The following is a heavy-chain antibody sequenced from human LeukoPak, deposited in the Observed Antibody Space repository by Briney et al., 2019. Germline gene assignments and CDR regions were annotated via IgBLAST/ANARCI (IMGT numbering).Heavy chain of an antibody. D-gene: IGHD4-17*01. CDR3: AKDRITVTRCYFDY. J-gene: IGHJ4*02. V-gene: IGHV3-23*01. Sequence: PGGSLXXXXAXXGXXFSSYAMSWVRQAPGKGLEWVSAISGSGGSTYYADSVKGRFTISRDNSKNTLYLQMNSLRAEDTAVYYCAKDRITVTRCYFDYWGQGTLVTVSS. CDR2: ISGSGGST. CDR1: GXXFSSYA.